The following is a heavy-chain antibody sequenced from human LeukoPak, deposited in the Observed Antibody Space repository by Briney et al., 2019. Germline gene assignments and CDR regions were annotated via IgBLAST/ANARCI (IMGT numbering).Heavy chain of an antibody. CDR2: IKEDGSQK. CDR1: GFTFSDYW. V-gene: IGHV3-7*01. J-gene: IGHJ4*02. CDR3: TRDSGWLRLYY. D-gene: IGHD5-12*01. Sequence: GGSLRLSCAASGFTFSDYWMTWIRQIPGKGLEWVANIKEDGSQKYYVDSVEGRFTIFRDNAKDSLFLEMNSLRAEDTAVYYCTRDSGWLRLYYWGQGTLVTVSS.